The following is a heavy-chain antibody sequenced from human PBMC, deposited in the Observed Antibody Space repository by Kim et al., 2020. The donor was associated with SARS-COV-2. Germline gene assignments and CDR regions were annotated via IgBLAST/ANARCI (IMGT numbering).Heavy chain of an antibody. Sequence: GGSLRLSCVASGFSFSDHYMDWVRQAPGKGLEWVGRIRDKANTYTTEYAASVKGRFTISRDDSKNSLFLQMNSLKTEDTAVYYCARGELGRLDALRFDAWGQGTLVTVSA. D-gene: IGHD2-2*03. CDR3: ARGELGRLDALRFDA. J-gene: IGHJ5*02. CDR2: IRDKANTYTT. V-gene: IGHV3-72*01. CDR1: GFSFSDHY.